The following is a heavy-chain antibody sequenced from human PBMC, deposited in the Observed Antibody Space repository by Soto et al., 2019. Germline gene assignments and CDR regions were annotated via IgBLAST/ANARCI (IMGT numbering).Heavy chain of an antibody. J-gene: IGHJ5*02. CDR1: GGSFSGYY. CDR3: ARAASRYNWNYGDLNWFDP. V-gene: IGHV4-59*01. D-gene: IGHD1-7*01. CDR2: IYYSGST. Sequence: SDTLSLTCAVYGGSFSGYYWSWIRQPPGKGLEWIGYIYYSGSTNYNPSLKSRVTISVDTSKNQFSLKLSSVTAADTAVYYCARAASRYNWNYGDLNWFDPWGQGTLVTV.